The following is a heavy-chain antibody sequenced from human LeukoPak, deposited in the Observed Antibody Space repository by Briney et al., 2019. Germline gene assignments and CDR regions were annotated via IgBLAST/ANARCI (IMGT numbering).Heavy chain of an antibody. J-gene: IGHJ5*01. CDR1: GGSVSGANYF. D-gene: IGHD2-21*02. CDR3: ARATDAIFDWFDS. Sequence: PSETLSLTCTVSGGSVSGANYFWTWIRQPPGKGLEWIGYMYYSGSTYYNPSLKGRVIISVDPSKNQFTLKLTSVSAADTAMYYCARATDAIFDWFDSWGQGTLVTVSS. CDR2: MYYSGST. V-gene: IGHV4-30-4*01.